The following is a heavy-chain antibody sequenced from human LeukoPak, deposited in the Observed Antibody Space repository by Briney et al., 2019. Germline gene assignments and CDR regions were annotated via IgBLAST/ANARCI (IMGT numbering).Heavy chain of an antibody. CDR3: AKVLSFGSSCFDY. CDR2: ISGSGGST. V-gene: IGHV3-23*01. CDR1: GFTFSSYA. J-gene: IGHJ4*02. Sequence: GGSLRLSCVASGFTFSSYAMSWVRQAPGKGLEWVSAISGSGGSTYYADSVKGRFTISRDNSKNTLYLQMNSLRAEDTAVYYCAKVLSFGSSCFDYWGQGTLVTISS. D-gene: IGHD6-13*01.